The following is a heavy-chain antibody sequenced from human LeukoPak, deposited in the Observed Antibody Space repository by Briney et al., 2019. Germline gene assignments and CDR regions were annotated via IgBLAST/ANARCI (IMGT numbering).Heavy chain of an antibody. CDR3: ARDSYYSPEY. D-gene: IGHD4-11*01. CDR1: GFTFSSYW. V-gene: IGHV3-74*01. CDR2: INSDGSNT. Sequence: GGSLRLSCAASGFTFSSYWMHWVRQAPGKGLVWVPHINSDGSNTTYADSVKGRFTISRDNAKNTLYLQMNSLRAEDTAVYSCARDSYYSPEYWGQGTLVTVSS. J-gene: IGHJ4*02.